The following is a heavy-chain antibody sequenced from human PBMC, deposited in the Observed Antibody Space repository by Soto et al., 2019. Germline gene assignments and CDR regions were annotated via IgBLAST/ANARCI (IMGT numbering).Heavy chain of an antibody. CDR3: AISERTTLLRRFPPRRPFDY. D-gene: IGHD3-16*01. CDR1: GFTFSSYA. CDR2: ISGSGGST. J-gene: IGHJ4*02. Sequence: GGSLRLSCAASGFTFSSYAMSWVRQAPGKGLEWVSAISGSGGSTYYADSVKGRFTISRDNSKNTLYLQMNSLRAEDTAVYYCAISERTTLLRRFPPRRPFDYWGQGTLVTVSS. V-gene: IGHV3-23*01.